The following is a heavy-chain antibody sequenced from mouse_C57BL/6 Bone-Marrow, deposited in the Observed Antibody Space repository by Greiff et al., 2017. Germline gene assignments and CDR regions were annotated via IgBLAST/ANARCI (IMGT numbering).Heavy chain of an antibody. CDR1: GYTFTSYW. D-gene: IGHD1-1*01. Sequence: QVQLQQPGAELVKPGASVKLSCKASGYTFTSYWMHWVKQRPGQGLEWIGMIHPNSGSTNYNEKFKSKATLTVDKSSSTAYMQLSSLTSEDSAVYYCERFSSLRDYAMDYWGQGTSVTVSS. V-gene: IGHV1-64*01. CDR2: IHPNSGST. J-gene: IGHJ4*01. CDR3: ERFSSLRDYAMDY.